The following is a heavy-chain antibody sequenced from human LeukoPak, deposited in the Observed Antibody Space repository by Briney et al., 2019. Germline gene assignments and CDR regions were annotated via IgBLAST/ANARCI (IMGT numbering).Heavy chain of an antibody. CDR3: ARGPYYYDSSGSFDY. V-gene: IGHV4-59*01. D-gene: IGHD3-22*01. J-gene: IGHJ4*02. CDR2: IHYSGST. CDR1: GGSFSGYY. Sequence: PSETLSLTCAVYGGSFSGYYWSWIRQPPGKGLEWIGYIHYSGSTNYNPSLKSRVTISEDTSKNQFSLKLSSVTAADTAVYYCARGPYYYDSSGSFDYWGQGTLVTVSS.